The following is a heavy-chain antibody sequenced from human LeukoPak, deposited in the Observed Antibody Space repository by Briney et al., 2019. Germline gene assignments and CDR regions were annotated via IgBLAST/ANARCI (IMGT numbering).Heavy chain of an antibody. V-gene: IGHV1-69*04. J-gene: IGHJ3*01. CDR1: GCSFSTSG. CDR3: ARVLHGDYGGGGFDR. D-gene: IGHD4-17*01. Sequence: SVKVSCEASGCSFSTSGISWVRQAPGQGLEWMGRIITMYHKADYAQRFQDRVTITADRSTNTVYMEVSRLESDDTAVFYCARVLHGDYGGGGFDRWGEGTMVCVSS. CDR2: IITMYHKA.